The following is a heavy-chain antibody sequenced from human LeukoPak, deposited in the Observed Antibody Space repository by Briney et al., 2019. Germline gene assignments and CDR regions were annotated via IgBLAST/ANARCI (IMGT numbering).Heavy chain of an antibody. CDR2: INRDGSSA. J-gene: IGHJ4*02. D-gene: IGHD3-3*01. CDR1: GLTFSSYW. V-gene: IGHV3-74*01. Sequence: GGSLRLSCEASGLTFSSYWMHWVRQVPGKGLVWVSRINRDGSSATYEDSVKGRFTISRDNAKNTLYLQMNSLSAEDTAVYYCASASRSGYDDHWGQGTLVTVST. CDR3: ASASRSGYDDH.